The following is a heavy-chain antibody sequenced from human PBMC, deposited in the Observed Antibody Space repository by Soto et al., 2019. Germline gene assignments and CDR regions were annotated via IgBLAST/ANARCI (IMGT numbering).Heavy chain of an antibody. V-gene: IGHV1-69*13. CDR1: GGTFISYA. J-gene: IGHJ4*02. Sequence: ASVKVSCKAAGGTFISYAISLVRQAPGQGLEWMGGIIPIFGTANYAQKFQGRVTITADESTSTAYMELSSLRSEDTAVYYCASSRDWARIMITFGGVNRFDYWGQGTLVTVSS. CDR2: IIPIFGTA. D-gene: IGHD3-16*01. CDR3: ASSRDWARIMITFGGVNRFDY.